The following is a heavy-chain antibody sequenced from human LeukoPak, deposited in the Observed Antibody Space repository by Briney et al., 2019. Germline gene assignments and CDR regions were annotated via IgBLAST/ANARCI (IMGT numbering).Heavy chain of an antibody. CDR2: IKQDGSEK. Sequence: PGGSLRHSCAASGFTFSSYWMTWVGQAPGKGLEWVANIKQDGSEKYYVDSVKGRFTISRDNAKNSLYLQMNSLRAEDTAVYYCARDRIAVAGTVDNWGQGTLVTVSS. V-gene: IGHV3-7*04. J-gene: IGHJ4*02. CDR3: ARDRIAVAGTVDN. D-gene: IGHD6-19*01. CDR1: GFTFSSYW.